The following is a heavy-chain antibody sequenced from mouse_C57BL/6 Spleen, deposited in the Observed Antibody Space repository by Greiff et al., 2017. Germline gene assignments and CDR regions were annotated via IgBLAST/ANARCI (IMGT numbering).Heavy chain of an antibody. V-gene: IGHV1-61*01. J-gene: IGHJ3*01. CDR3: ARGYEKDEGFAY. CDR2: IYPSDSET. D-gene: IGHD2-3*01. CDR1: GYTFTSYW. Sequence: QVQLQQPGAELVRPGSSVKLSCTASGYTFTSYWMAWVKQRPGQGLEWIGNIYPSDSETHYNQKFKDKATLTVAKSSSTAYMQLSSLTSEDSAVYCGARGYEKDEGFAYWGQGTLVTVSA.